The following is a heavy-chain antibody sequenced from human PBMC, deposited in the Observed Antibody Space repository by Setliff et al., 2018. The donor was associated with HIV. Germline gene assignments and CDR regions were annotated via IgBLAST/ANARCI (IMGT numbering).Heavy chain of an antibody. CDR3: AGPRGDEAFDI. CDR2: VITILGIT. CDR1: GGTSSTYA. Sequence: SVKVSCKASGGTSSTYAINWVRQAPGQGLEWMGQVITILGITSYAQKFQGRVTITADESTNTMYMELSSLRSDDTAVYYCAGPRGDEAFDIWGQGTMVTVSS. V-gene: IGHV1-69*10. J-gene: IGHJ3*02. D-gene: IGHD3-10*01.